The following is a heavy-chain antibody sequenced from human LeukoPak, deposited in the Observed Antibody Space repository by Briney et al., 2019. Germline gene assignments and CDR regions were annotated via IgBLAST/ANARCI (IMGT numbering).Heavy chain of an antibody. D-gene: IGHD6-19*01. J-gene: IGHJ4*02. V-gene: IGHV1-24*01. CDR1: GYTLTELS. CDR2: FDPEDGET. CDR3: ATDQGAVAGFDY. Sequence: ASVKVSCKVSGYTLTELSMHWVRQAPGKGLEWMGGFDPEDGETIYAQKFQGRVTMTEDTSTDTAYMELSSLRPEDTAVYYCATDQGAVAGFDYWGQGTLVTVSS.